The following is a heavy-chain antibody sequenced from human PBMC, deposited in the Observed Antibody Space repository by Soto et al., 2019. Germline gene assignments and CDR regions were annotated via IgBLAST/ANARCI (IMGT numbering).Heavy chain of an antibody. V-gene: IGHV4-34*01. Sequence: SETLSLTCAVYGGSFSGYYWSWIRQPPGKGLEWIGEINHSGSTNYNPSLKSRVTISVDTSKNQFTLQLTSVTVADTAVYYCATSYGNAWYTFWGQGTQVTVSS. CDR2: INHSGST. D-gene: IGHD6-13*01. CDR1: GGSFSGYY. J-gene: IGHJ4*02. CDR3: ATSYGNAWYTF.